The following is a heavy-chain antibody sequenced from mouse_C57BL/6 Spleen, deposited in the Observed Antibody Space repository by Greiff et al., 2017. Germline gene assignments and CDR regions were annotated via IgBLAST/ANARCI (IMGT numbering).Heavy chain of an antibody. V-gene: IGHV1-82*01. CDR3: ARSDDRYSY. J-gene: IGHJ2*01. CDR1: GYAFSSSW. D-gene: IGHD2-3*01. Sequence: QVQLQQSGPELVKPGASVKISCKASGYAFSSSWMNWVKQRPGKGLEWIGRIYPGDGDTNYNGKFKGKATLTADKSSSTAYMQLSSLTSEDSAVYFCARSDDRYSYWSQGTTLTVSS. CDR2: IYPGDGDT.